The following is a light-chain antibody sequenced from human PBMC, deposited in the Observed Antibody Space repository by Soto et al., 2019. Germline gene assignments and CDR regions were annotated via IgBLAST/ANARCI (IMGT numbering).Light chain of an antibody. CDR3: QQVNSYPLT. CDR2: AAS. J-gene: IGKJ4*01. CDR1: PGISRA. Sequence: AIPLTQSPSSLSASVGDGVTITCRASPGISRALAWYQQIPGRAPKLLIYAASSLYTGVLSRFSGSGYGTDFTLTISGLQPEDFATYYCQQVNSYPLTLGGGTKVDIK. V-gene: IGKV1-13*02.